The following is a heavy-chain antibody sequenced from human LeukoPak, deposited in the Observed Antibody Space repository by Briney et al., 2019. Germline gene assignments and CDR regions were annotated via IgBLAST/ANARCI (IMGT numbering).Heavy chain of an antibody. D-gene: IGHD2-2*01. CDR2: ISYDGNNK. Sequence: GRSLRLSCAASGFTFSSYGMHWVRQAPGKGLEWVAVISYDGNNKYFADSVKGRFTISRDNSKNTLYLQMNSLRAEDTAVYYCAKCQYQLPGGYYYYYMDVWGKGTTVTVSS. V-gene: IGHV3-30*18. CDR3: AKCQYQLPGGYYYYYMDV. CDR1: GFTFSSYG. J-gene: IGHJ6*03.